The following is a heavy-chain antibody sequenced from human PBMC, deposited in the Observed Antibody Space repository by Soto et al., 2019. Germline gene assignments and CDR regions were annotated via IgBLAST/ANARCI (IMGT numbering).Heavy chain of an antibody. CDR3: ARDWRQMSRGGFFDY. CDR2: IVPLSGTP. Sequence: QVRLVQSGAEVKKPGSSVKLSCKVSGGNSNSYSIAWVRQAPGQGLQWLGTIVPLSGTPNHAQQFQARVTLTADTSTNTAYVELSSLRSEDTAIYYCARDWRQMSRGGFFDYWGKGSLVTISS. CDR1: GGNSNSYS. J-gene: IGHJ4*02. V-gene: IGHV1-69*06. D-gene: IGHD3-16*01.